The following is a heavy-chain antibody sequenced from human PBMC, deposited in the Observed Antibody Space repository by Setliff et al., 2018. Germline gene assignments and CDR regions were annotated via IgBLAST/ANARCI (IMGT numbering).Heavy chain of an antibody. CDR3: ARGLNSVSWTFTY. Sequence: SETLSLTCTVTGDTIYNYFWSWIRQSPGTGLEWIGYIHTTESTNYNPSLKSRVTISIDTSKSQFSLNLNSVTAADAAMYYCARGLNSVSWTFTYWGQGTLVTV. V-gene: IGHV4-4*08. D-gene: IGHD2-15*01. J-gene: IGHJ4*02. CDR1: GDTIYNYF. CDR2: IHTTEST.